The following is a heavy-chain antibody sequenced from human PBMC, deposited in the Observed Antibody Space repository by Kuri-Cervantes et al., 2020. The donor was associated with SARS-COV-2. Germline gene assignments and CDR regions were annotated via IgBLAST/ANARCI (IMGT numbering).Heavy chain of an antibody. D-gene: IGHD2-2*02. CDR3: VKGYCSSTSCYRGGY. CDR1: GFTFSSYA. Sequence: GGSLRLSCAASGFTFSSYAMSWVRQAPGKGLEYVSAISSNGGSTYYADSVKGRFTISRDNSKNTLYLQMSSLRAEDTAVYYCVKGYCSSTSCYRGGYWGQGTLVTVSS. V-gene: IGHV3-64D*08. CDR2: ISSNGGST. J-gene: IGHJ4*02.